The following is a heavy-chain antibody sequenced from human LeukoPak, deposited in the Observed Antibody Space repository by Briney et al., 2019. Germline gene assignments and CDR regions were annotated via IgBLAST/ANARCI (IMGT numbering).Heavy chain of an antibody. CDR2: ISAYNGNT. Sequence: ASVKVSCKASGYTFTSYGISWVRQAPGQGLEWMGWISAYNGNTNYAQKLQGRITMTTDTSTNTAYMELRSLRSDDTAVYYCSRSGLGSCSGGSCYSNYWGQGTLVTVSS. V-gene: IGHV1-18*01. J-gene: IGHJ4*02. CDR1: GYTFTSYG. CDR3: SRSGLGSCSGGSCYSNY. D-gene: IGHD2-15*01.